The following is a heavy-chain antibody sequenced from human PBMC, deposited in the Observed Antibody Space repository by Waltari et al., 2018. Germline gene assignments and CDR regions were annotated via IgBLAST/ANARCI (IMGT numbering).Heavy chain of an antibody. J-gene: IGHJ4*02. CDR3: ARGAGAKKMATTYYFDY. Sequence: QVELVQSGAEVKKRGCWVEVSCKASGGTFSSYAISWVRQAPGQGLEGMGGIIPIVGTANYAQKFQGRVTITTDESTSTAYMELSSLRSEDTAVYYCARGAGAKKMATTYYFDYWGQGTLVTVSS. V-gene: IGHV1-69*05. D-gene: IGHD1-1*01. CDR2: IIPIVGTA. CDR1: GGTFSSYA.